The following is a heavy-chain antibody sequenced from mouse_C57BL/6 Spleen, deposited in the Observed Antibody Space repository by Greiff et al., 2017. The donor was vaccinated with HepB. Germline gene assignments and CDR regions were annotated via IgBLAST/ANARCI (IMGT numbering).Heavy chain of an antibody. CDR1: GFSLTSYG. J-gene: IGHJ1*03. CDR2: IWSGGST. V-gene: IGHV2-2*01. CDR3: STSYYGSSYVWYFDV. Sequence: QVQLQQSGPGLVQPSQSLSITCTVSGFSLTSYGVHWVRQSPGKGLEWLGVIWSGGSTDYTAAFISRLSISKDNSKSQVFFKMNSLQADDTAIYYCSTSYYGSSYVWYFDVWGTGTTVTVSS. D-gene: IGHD1-1*01.